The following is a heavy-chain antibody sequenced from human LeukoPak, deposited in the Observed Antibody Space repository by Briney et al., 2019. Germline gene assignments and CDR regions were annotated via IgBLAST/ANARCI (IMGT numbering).Heavy chain of an antibody. CDR3: ARVGTAMVGDYYGRDV. J-gene: IGHJ6*02. V-gene: IGHV4-59*01. CDR2: IYYSGST. Sequence: SETLSLTCTVSGGSISSYYWSWIRQPPGKGLEWIGYIYYSGSTNYNPSLKSRVTISVDTSKNQFSLKLSSVTAADTAVYYCARVGTAMVGDYYGRDVWGQGTTVTVSS. D-gene: IGHD5-18*01. CDR1: GGSISSYY.